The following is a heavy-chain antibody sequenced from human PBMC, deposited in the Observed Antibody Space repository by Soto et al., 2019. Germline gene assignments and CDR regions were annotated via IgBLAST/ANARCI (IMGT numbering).Heavy chain of an antibody. CDR3: AKEVFLAGTNYYYGMDV. CDR2: ISYDGSNK. J-gene: IGHJ6*02. V-gene: IGHV3-30*18. D-gene: IGHD6-19*01. CDR1: GFTFSSYG. Sequence: QVQLVESGGGVVQPGRSLRLSCAASGFTFSSYGMHWVRQAPGKGLEWVAVISYDGSNKYYADSVKGRFTISRDNSKNTLYPQMNSLRAEDTAVYDCAKEVFLAGTNYYYGMDVWGQGTTVTVSS.